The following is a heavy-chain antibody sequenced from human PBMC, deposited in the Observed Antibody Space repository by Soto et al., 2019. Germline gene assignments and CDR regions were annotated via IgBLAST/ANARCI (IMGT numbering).Heavy chain of an antibody. CDR3: ARDSNYDFWSGRRGLNWFDP. D-gene: IGHD3-3*01. Sequence: GGSLRLSCAGSGFTFSSYWMSWVRQAPGKGLEWVANIKQDGSEKYYVDSVKRRFTISRDNAKNSLYLQMNSLRAEDTAVYYCARDSNYDFWSGRRGLNWFDPWGQGTLVTVSS. J-gene: IGHJ5*02. CDR1: GFTFSSYW. CDR2: IKQDGSEK. V-gene: IGHV3-7*01.